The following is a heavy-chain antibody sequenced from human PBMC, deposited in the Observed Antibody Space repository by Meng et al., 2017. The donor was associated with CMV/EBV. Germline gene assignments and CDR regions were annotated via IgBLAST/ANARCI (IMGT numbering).Heavy chain of an antibody. Sequence: SETLSLTCTVSGGSISSYYWSWIRQPPGKGLEWIGYIYYSGSTNYNPSLKSRVTISVDTSKNQFSLKLSSVTAADTAVYYCAREVRYCSSTSCYRFDPWGQGTLVTV. CDR1: GGSISSYY. J-gene: IGHJ5*02. CDR2: IYYSGST. CDR3: AREVRYCSSTSCYRFDP. V-gene: IGHV4-59*01. D-gene: IGHD2-2*01.